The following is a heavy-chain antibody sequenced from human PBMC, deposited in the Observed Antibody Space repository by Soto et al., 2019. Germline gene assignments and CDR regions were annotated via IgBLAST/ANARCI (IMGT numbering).Heavy chain of an antibody. V-gene: IGHV1-3*01. J-gene: IGHJ3*02. CDR3: ASGIAAAGTFLDVFAI. CDR2: INAGNGNT. Sequence: ASVKVSCKASGYTFTSYAMHWVRQAPGQRLEWMGWINAGNGNTKYSQKFQGRVTITRDTSASTAYMELSSLRSEDTAVYYCASGIAAAGTFLDVFAIWRQGTMVIVSS. CDR1: GYTFTSYA. D-gene: IGHD6-13*01.